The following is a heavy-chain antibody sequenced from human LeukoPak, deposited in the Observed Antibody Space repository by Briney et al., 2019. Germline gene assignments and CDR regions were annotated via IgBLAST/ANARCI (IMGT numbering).Heavy chain of an antibody. Sequence: GGSLRLSCVASGFSFRSYWMSWVRQAPGKGLEWVANIKEDGSEKFYVDSVKGRFAISRDNAKNSLFLQMNSLSDEDTAFYYCARGGKSGAFDIWGQGTLVTVSS. V-gene: IGHV3-7*01. D-gene: IGHD3-10*01. J-gene: IGHJ3*02. CDR1: GFSFRSYW. CDR2: IKEDGSEK. CDR3: ARGGKSGAFDI.